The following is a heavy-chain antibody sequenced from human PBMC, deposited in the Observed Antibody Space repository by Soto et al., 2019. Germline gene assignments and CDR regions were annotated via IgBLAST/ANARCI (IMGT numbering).Heavy chain of an antibody. D-gene: IGHD2-21*02. J-gene: IGHJ5*02. V-gene: IGHV4-59*08. CDR3: ARGGGGDYLSWFDP. CDR1: GVSINTYY. CDR2: IYYSGST. Sequence: SETLSLTCTVSGVSINTYYWTWIRQPAGKGLEWIGYIYYSGSTKYNPSLKSRVTMSVDTSKNQFSLKLTSVTAADTAVYYCARGGGGDYLSWFDPWGQGTLVTVSS.